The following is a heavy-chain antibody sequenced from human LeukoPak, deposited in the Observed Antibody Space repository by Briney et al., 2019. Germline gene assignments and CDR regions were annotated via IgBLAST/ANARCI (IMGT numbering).Heavy chain of an antibody. J-gene: IGHJ4*02. CDR2: ISGSGGST. Sequence: PGGSLRLSCAASGFTFRNYPMSWVRQAPGKGLEWVSCISGSGGSTLYADSVKGRFTISRDNSRNTLYLQMNSLRAEDTAIYYCANGLTYGDYGGYCGPGTLVPVSS. CDR3: ANGLTYGDYGGY. D-gene: IGHD4-17*01. CDR1: GFTFRNYP. V-gene: IGHV3-23*01.